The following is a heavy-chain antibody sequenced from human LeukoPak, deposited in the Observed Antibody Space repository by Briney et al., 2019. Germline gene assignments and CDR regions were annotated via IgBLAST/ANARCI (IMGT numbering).Heavy chain of an antibody. D-gene: IGHD2-2*01. J-gene: IGHJ4*02. CDR2: IYYSGST. CDR3: ARVPAAGYFDY. CDR1: GGSISSYY. V-gene: IGHV4-59*01. Sequence: SETLSLTCTVSGGSISSYYWSWIRQPPGKGLEWIGYIYYSGSTSYNPSLKSRVTISVDTSKHQFSLKLSSVTAADTAVYYCARVPAAGYFDYWGQGTLVTVSS.